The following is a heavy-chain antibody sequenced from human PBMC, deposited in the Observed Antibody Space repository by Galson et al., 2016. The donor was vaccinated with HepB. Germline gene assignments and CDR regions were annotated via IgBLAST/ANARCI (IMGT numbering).Heavy chain of an antibody. CDR1: GFTVSSNY. CDR3: ARLSWQWLVPIFDY. D-gene: IGHD6-19*01. V-gene: IGHV3-53*01. Sequence: SLRLSCAASGFTVSSNYMSWVRQAPGKGLEWVSVIYRGRSTYYADPVKGRFTISRDNSKNTLYLQMNSLRAEDKAVYYCARLSWQWLVPIFDYWGQGTLVTVSS. CDR2: IYRGRST. J-gene: IGHJ4*02.